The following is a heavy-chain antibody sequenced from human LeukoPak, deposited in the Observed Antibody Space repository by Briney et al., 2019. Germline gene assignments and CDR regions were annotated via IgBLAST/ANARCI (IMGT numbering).Heavy chain of an antibody. Sequence: ASVKASCKASGYTFTSYDINWVRQATGQGLEWMGWSSAYNGNTKSAQKFQGRVTMTTDTSTSTAYMELRSLRSDDTAVFYCVRDLGVDTSMIFFDYWGQGTLVTVSS. V-gene: IGHV1-18*01. J-gene: IGHJ4*02. CDR3: VRDLGVDTSMIFFDY. CDR1: GYTFTSYD. D-gene: IGHD5-18*01. CDR2: SSAYNGNT.